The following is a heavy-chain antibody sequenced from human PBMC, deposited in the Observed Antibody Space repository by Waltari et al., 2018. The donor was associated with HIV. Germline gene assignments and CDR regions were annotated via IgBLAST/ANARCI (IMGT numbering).Heavy chain of an antibody. CDR3: AREGARMTTMIYYYYGMDV. J-gene: IGHJ6*02. CDR1: GYNFTGYY. CDR2: INPNSGGT. V-gene: IGHV1-2*06. Sequence: QVQLVQSGAEVKKPGASVKVSCKASGYNFTGYYMHGVREAPGQGLEWMGRINPNSGGTNYAQQFQGRVTMTRDTSISTAYMELSRLRSDDTAVYYCAREGARMTTMIYYYYGMDVWGQGTTVTVSS. D-gene: IGHD4-4*01.